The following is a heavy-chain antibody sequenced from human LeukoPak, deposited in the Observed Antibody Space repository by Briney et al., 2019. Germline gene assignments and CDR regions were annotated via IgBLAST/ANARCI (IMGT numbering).Heavy chain of an antibody. CDR3: ARSIAVAGTWDPFDY. Sequence: ASVKVSCKASGYTFTGYYMHWVRQAPGQGLEWMGWINPNSGGTNYAQKFQGRVTMTRDTSISTAYMELSRLRSDDTAVYYCARSIAVAGTWDPFDYWGQGTRVTVSS. V-gene: IGHV1-2*02. D-gene: IGHD6-19*01. J-gene: IGHJ4*02. CDR1: GYTFTGYY. CDR2: INPNSGGT.